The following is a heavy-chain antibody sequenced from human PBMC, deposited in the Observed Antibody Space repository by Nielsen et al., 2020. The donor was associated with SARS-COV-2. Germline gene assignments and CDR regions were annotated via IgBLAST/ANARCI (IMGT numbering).Heavy chain of an antibody. D-gene: IGHD3-22*01. CDR2: IYPGDSDT. Sequence: GESLKISCKGSGYSFTSYWIGWVRQMPGKGLEWMGIIYPGDSDTRYSPSFQGQVTISADKSISTAYLQWSSLKASDTAMYYCATQFQANYYDSSGYFDYWGQGTLVTVSS. CDR3: ATQFQANYYDSSGYFDY. J-gene: IGHJ4*02. CDR1: GYSFTSYW. V-gene: IGHV5-51*01.